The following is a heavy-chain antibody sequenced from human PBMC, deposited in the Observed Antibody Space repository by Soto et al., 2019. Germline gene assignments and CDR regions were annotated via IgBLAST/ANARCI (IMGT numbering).Heavy chain of an antibody. CDR3: AKDKGLVGRNGDYYGMDV. J-gene: IGHJ6*02. Sequence: EVQLLESGGGLVQPGGSLRLSCAASGFTFSSYAMSWVRQAPGQGLEWVSAISGSGGSTYYADSVKGRFTISSDNSKNALYLQIHSLRAEDTSVDYGAKDKGLVGRNGDYYGMDVWGPGTTVTVSS. CDR1: GFTFSSYA. CDR2: ISGSGGST. V-gene: IGHV3-23*01. D-gene: IGHD1-1*01.